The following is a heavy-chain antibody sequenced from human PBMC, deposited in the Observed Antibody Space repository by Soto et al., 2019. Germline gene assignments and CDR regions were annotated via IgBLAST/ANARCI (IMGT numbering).Heavy chain of an antibody. CDR1: GGSISSYY. Sequence: PSETLYLTCTVSGGSISSYYWSWIRQPPGKGLEWIGYIYYSGSTNYNPSLKGRVTISVDTSKNQFSLKLSSVTAADTAVYYCARLSPVKLEVDYWGQGTLVTVSS. CDR2: IYYSGST. CDR3: ARLSPVKLEVDY. V-gene: IGHV4-59*08. J-gene: IGHJ4*02. D-gene: IGHD1-1*01.